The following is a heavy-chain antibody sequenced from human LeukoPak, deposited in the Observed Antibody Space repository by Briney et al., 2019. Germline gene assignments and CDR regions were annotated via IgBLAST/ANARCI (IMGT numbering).Heavy chain of an antibody. CDR2: INPSGGST. D-gene: IGHD5-12*01. CDR3: ARDQQPRLYNSGYDFDY. J-gene: IGHJ4*02. V-gene: IGHV1-46*01. CDR1: GYTFTSYY. Sequence: GASVKVSCKASGYTFTSYYMHWVRQAPGQGLEWMGIINPSGGSTSYAQKFQGRVTMTRDMSTSTVYMELSSLRAEDTAVYYCARDQQPRLYNSGYDFDYWGQGTLVTVSS.